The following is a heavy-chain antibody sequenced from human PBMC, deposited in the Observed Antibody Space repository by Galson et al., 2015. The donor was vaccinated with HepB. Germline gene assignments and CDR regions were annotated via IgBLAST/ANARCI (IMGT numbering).Heavy chain of an antibody. V-gene: IGHV1-18*04. CDR1: GYTFTSYG. J-gene: IGHJ6*02. Sequence: SVKVSCKASGYTFTSYGITRVRQAPGQGLEWMGWISAYTGNTKYAQSLQGRVTMTTETYTGTAYMELRRLRSDDTAVYFCVRDTDHDYGGKHRNDDYDCALDVWGQGTTVTVSS. D-gene: IGHD4-23*01. CDR3: VRDTDHDYGGKHRNDDYDCALDV. CDR2: ISAYTGNT.